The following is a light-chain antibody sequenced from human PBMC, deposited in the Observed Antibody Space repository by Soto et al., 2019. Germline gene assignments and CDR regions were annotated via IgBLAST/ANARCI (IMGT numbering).Light chain of an antibody. J-gene: IGKJ5*01. CDR3: QHYGSSPPIT. CDR1: HSVSSY. CDR2: DAS. V-gene: IGKV3-20*01. Sequence: EIVLTQSPATLSLSPGERATLSCRASHSVSSYLAWYQQKPGQAPRLLIYDASNRATGIPDRFSGSGSGTDFTLTISRLEPEDFAVYYCQHYGSSPPITFGQGTRLEI.